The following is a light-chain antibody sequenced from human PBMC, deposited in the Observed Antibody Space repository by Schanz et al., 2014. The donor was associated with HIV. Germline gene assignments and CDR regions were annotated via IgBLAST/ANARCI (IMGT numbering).Light chain of an antibody. CDR1: QSVASNS. CDR2: GAS. CDR3: QQSATLPQT. J-gene: IGKJ1*01. Sequence: EIVLTQSPGTLSLSPGDRATLSCRASQSVASNSLAWYQQKPGQAPRLLIYGASSRATGIPDRFSGSESGTDFNLTITRLEPEDFAVYYCQQSATLPQTFGQGTKVEI. V-gene: IGKV3-20*01.